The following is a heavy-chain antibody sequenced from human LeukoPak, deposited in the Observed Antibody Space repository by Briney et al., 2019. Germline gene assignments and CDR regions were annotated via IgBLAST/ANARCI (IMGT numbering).Heavy chain of an antibody. J-gene: IGHJ6*04. CDR2: MSHNRGT. CDR3: ASYYASGVSAYNYYGMDV. V-gene: IGHV4-38-2*01. D-gene: IGHD3-10*01. Sequence: TCXVSGYSISSDYYWGWIRQPPGKGLEWIGSMSHNRGTYYNPSLKSRVTISMDTSKNQFSLRLSSVTAADTAVYYCASYYASGVSAYNYYGMDVWGKGTTVTVSS. CDR1: GYSISSDYY.